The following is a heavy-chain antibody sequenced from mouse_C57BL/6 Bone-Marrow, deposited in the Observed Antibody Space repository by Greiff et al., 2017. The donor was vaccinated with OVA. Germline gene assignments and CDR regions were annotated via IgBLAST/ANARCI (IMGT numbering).Heavy chain of an antibody. V-gene: IGHV6-3*01. D-gene: IGHD2-5*01. J-gene: IGHJ2*01. CDR2: IRLKSDNYAT. CDR3: TPDYSKGGY. Sequence: EVMLVESGGGLVQPGGSMKLSCVASGFTFSNYWMNWVRQSPEKGLEWVAQIRLKSDNYATHYAESVKGRFTISRDDSKSSVYLQMNNLRAEDTGIYYCTPDYSKGGYWGQGTTLTVSS. CDR1: GFTFSNYW.